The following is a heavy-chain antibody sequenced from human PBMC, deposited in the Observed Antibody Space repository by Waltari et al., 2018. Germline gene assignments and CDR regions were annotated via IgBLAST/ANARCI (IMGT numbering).Heavy chain of an antibody. D-gene: IGHD3-22*01. CDR2: MNPNSGNT. V-gene: IGHV1-8*01. CDR1: GYTFTSYD. CDR3: ARDYYDSSGYYYYYYYMDV. J-gene: IGHJ6*03. Sequence: QVQLVQSGAEVKKPGASVKVSCKASGYTFTSYDINWLRQATGQGLEWMGWMNPNSGNTGYAQKFQGRVTMTRNTSISTAYMELSSLRSEDTAVYYCARDYYDSSGYYYYYYYMDVWGKGTTVTVSS.